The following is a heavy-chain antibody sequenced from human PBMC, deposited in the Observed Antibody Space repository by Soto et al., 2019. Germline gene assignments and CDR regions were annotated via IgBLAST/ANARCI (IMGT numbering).Heavy chain of an antibody. CDR3: ARRRIYNGYDS. J-gene: IGHJ4*02. D-gene: IGHD5-12*01. CDR2: IYWDDDQ. CDR1: GFSLNTSGVG. V-gene: IGHV2-5*02. Sequence: QITLKESGPTLVKPTQTLTLTCSFSGFSLNTSGVGVGWIRQAPGEALEWLGVIYWDDDQRYSPPLRSRLTITKDTSKNQVVLTLTNINPVDAATYYCARRRIYNGYDSWGQGTLVTVSS.